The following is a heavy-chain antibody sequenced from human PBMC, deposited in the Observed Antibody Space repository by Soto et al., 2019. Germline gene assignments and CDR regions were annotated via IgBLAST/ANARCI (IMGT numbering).Heavy chain of an antibody. CDR3: ARDLAAAATPYYYYCMDV. V-gene: IGHV5-10-1*01. CDR2: IDPSDSYT. Sequence: GESLKSSWKGSGYSFTSYWISWVRQMPGKGLEWMGRIDPSDSYTNYSPSFQGHVTISADKSISTAYLQWSSLKASDTAMYYCARDLAAAATPYYYYCMDVWGTGTTVTLSS. J-gene: IGHJ6*04. CDR1: GYSFTSYW. D-gene: IGHD6-13*01.